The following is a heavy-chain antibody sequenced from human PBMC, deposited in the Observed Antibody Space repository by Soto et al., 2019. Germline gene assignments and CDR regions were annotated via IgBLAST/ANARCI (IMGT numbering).Heavy chain of an antibody. V-gene: IGHV1-18*01. D-gene: IGHD3-10*01. CDR1: GYIFTSYG. CDR3: ARFNGSGTNYYMDV. J-gene: IGHJ6*03. CDR2: ISVDSGNT. Sequence: QVQLVQSGAELKKPGASAKVSCKASGYIFTSYGISWVRQAPGQGLEWMAWISVDSGNTNYAQNFQGRVTMTTDTAASTAHTVLRNLRSHDTAVYYCARFNGSGTNYYMDVWGQGTTVIVSS.